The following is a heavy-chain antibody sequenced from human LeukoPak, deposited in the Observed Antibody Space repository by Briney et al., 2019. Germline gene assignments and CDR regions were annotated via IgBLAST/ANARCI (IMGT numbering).Heavy chain of an antibody. CDR1: GFTFPTYA. D-gene: IGHD2-15*01. Sequence: GGSLRLSCAASGFTFPTYAMTWVRQAPGKGLEWVSGISHSGGSTYYADSVKGRFNISRDNSRNTVYLQMNSLRAEDSAVYHCARGPYCGGGTCYTLGAFDIWGQGTLASVSS. CDR3: ARGPYCGGGTCYTLGAFDI. J-gene: IGHJ3*02. CDR2: ISHSGGST. V-gene: IGHV3-23*01.